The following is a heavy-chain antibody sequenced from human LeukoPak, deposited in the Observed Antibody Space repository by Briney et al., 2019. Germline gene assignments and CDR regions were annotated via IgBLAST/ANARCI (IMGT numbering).Heavy chain of an antibody. D-gene: IGHD4-23*01. CDR2: IIPIFGTA. J-gene: IGHJ3*02. V-gene: IGHV1-69*13. CDR1: GGTFSSYA. CDR3: ARRGVYGGNNHDAFDI. Sequence: GASVKVSCKASGGTFSSYAISWVRQAPGQGLEWMGGIIPIFGTANYAQKFQGRVTITADESTSTAYMELSSLRSEDTAVYYCARRGVYGGNNHDAFDIWGQGTMVTVSS.